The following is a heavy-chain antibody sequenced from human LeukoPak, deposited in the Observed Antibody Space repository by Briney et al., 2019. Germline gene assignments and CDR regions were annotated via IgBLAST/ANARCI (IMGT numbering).Heavy chain of an antibody. CDR2: ISPYNGDT. CDR3: AREAADHLDY. V-gene: IGHV1-18*01. CDR1: GYTFTNYN. Sequence: GASVKVSCKPSGYTFTNYNLAWVQQAPGEGLEWMGWISPYNGDTNYAPKFQGRVTLTTDTSTSTGYMELRNLRSDDTAVYYCAREAADHLDYWGQGTLVTVSS. J-gene: IGHJ4*02.